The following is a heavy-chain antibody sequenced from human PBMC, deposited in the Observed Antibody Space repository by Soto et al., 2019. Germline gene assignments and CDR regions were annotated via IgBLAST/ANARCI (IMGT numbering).Heavy chain of an antibody. V-gene: IGHV1-8*01. D-gene: IGHD5-18*01. CDR2: MNPNSGNT. CDR3: ATSRQLVGPYSYGSFDY. Sequence: QVQLVQSGAEVKKPGASVKVSCKASGYTFTSYDINWVRQATGQGLEWMGWMNPNSGNTGYAQKFQGRVTMTRNTAISTAYMELSSLRSEDTAVYYCATSRQLVGPYSYGSFDYLGQGTLVTVSS. J-gene: IGHJ4*02. CDR1: GYTFTSYD.